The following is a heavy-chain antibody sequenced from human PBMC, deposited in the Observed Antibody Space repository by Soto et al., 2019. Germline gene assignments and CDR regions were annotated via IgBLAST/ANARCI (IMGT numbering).Heavy chain of an antibody. J-gene: IGHJ3*02. Sequence: QVQLVQSGAEVEKPGSSVKVSCKASGGTFSTDAINWVRQAPGQGPEWMGGILPIFGTADYAQKFQGRVTITADVFTTTAYMELSSLRSEDTAVYYCARGHDYGGNSDAFDIWGQGTMVTVSS. CDR3: ARGHDYGGNSDAFDI. CDR2: ILPIFGTA. V-gene: IGHV1-69*12. D-gene: IGHD2-21*02. CDR1: GGTFSTDA.